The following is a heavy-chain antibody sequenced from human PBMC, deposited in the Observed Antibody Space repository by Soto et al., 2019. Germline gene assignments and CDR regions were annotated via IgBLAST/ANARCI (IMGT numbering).Heavy chain of an antibody. CDR3: ARTERAPSTYFDILTVYSYFAY. D-gene: IGHD3-9*01. CDR1: GFTFSNYA. J-gene: IGHJ4*02. CDR2: IGGSGDWT. V-gene: IGHV3-23*01. Sequence: PGGSLRLSCAASGFTFSNYAMSWVRQAPGKGLEWVSAIGGSGDWTYYADSVRGRFTISRDNAKNTLYLQMDSLKAEDTAVYFCARTERAPSTYFDILTVYSYFAYWGQGTLVPVSS.